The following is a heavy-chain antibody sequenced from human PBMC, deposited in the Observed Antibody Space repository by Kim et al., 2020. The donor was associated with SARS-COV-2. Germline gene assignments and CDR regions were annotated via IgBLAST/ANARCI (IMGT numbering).Heavy chain of an antibody. D-gene: IGHD6-13*01. CDR1: GGTFRSYV. J-gene: IGHJ4*02. CDR3: ARGAWTGDYSSSLGN. V-gene: IGHV1-69*13. Sequence: SVKVSCKASGGTFRSYVISWVRQAPGQGLEWMGGIIPIFGTANYAQKFQGRVTITADESTSTAYMELSSLRSEGTAVYYCARGAWTGDYSSSLGNWGQGTLVSVSS. CDR2: IIPIFGTA.